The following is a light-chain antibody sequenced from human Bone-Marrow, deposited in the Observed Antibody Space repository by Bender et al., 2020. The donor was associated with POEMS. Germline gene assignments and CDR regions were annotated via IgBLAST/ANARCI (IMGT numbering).Light chain of an antibody. V-gene: IGLV1-47*01. CDR1: NSNIGTNY. Sequence: QSVLTQPPSASGTPGQRVTISCSGSNSNIGTNYVYWYQQFPGTAPRLLIYRNDRRPSGVPDRFSGSKSGTSASLAISGLRSEDEADYYCSSYTSSATWVFGGGTKLTVL. CDR2: RND. CDR3: SSYTSSATWV. J-gene: IGLJ3*02.